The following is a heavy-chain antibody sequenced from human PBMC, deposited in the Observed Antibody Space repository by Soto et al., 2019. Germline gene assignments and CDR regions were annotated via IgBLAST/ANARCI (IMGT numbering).Heavy chain of an antibody. CDR2: ISYDGSNK. J-gene: IGHJ5*02. Sequence: GGSLRLSCAASGFTFSSYGMHWVRQAPGKGLEGVAVISYDGSNKYYADSVKGRFTISRDNSKNTLYLQMNSLRAEDTAVYSCATGYYDFWSGYGPLLFDPWGQGTLLPVSS. V-gene: IGHV3-30*03. CDR1: GFTFSSYG. CDR3: ATGYYDFWSGYGPLLFDP. D-gene: IGHD3-3*01.